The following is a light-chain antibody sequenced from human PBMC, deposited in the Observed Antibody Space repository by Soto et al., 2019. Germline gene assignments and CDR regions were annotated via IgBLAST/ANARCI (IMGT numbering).Light chain of an antibody. V-gene: IGLV2-23*01. Sequence: QSALTQPDSVSGSPGQSITISCTGTSNDVGSYNLVSWYQHHPGKAPKLMIYEGSKRPSGVSNRFSGSKSGNTASLTISGLQAEDEADYYCCSYAGSSSFYVFGTGTKVTVL. CDR3: CSYAGSSSFYV. CDR2: EGS. J-gene: IGLJ1*01. CDR1: SNDVGSYNL.